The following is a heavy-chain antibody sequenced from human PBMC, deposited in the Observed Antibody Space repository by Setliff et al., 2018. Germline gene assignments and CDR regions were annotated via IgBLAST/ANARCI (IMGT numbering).Heavy chain of an antibody. J-gene: IGHJ5*02. CDR2: FDLEDEET. D-gene: IGHD3-22*01. Sequence: ASVKVSCKVSGYRLIEVSMHWVRQAPGKGLEWMGGFDLEDEETVYAQKFQGRVTMTRDTSISTAYMELSRLRSDDTAVYYCARSYYYDSSAANWFDPWGQGTLVTVSS. CDR1: GYRLIEVS. CDR3: ARSYYYDSSAANWFDP. V-gene: IGHV1-24*01.